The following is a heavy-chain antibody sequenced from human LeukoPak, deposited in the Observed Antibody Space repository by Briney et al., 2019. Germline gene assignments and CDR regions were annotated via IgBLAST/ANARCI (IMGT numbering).Heavy chain of an antibody. CDR3: ARVVYDILTGRNTEFDY. CDR1: GFTFDDYG. J-gene: IGHJ4*02. Sequence: GGSLRLSCAASGFTFDDYGMSWVRQAPGKGLEWVSRINWNGGSTGYADSVKGRFTISRDNAKNSLYLQMNSLRAEDTASYHCARVVYDILTGRNTEFDYWGQGTLVTVSS. D-gene: IGHD3-9*01. CDR2: INWNGGST. V-gene: IGHV3-20*01.